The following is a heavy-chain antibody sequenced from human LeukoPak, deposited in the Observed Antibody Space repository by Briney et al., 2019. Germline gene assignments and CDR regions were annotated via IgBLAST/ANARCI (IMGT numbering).Heavy chain of an antibody. CDR2: INPNSGGT. CDR1: GYTFTGYY. J-gene: IGHJ6*03. V-gene: IGHV1-2*02. D-gene: IGHD6-13*01. Sequence: ASVKVSCKASGYTFTGYYMHWVRQAPGQGLEWMGWINPNSGGTNYAQKFQGRVTMTRDTSISTAYMELSRLRSDDTAVYYCASSHQSRYSSSSDLLRYYYYYMDVWGKGTTVTVSS. CDR3: ASSHQSRYSSSSDLLRYYYYYMDV.